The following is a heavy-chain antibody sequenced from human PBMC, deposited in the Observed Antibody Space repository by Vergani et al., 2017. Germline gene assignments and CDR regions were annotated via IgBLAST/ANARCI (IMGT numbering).Heavy chain of an antibody. D-gene: IGHD3-3*01. CDR2: ISAYNGNT. J-gene: IGHJ6*03. CDR3: ARGVGDFWSGYSFSFDYYYMDV. CDR1: GYTFTSYG. V-gene: IGHV1-18*01. Sequence: QVQLVQSGAEVKKPGASVKVSCKASGYTFTSYGISWVRQAPGQGLEWMGLISAYNGNTNYAQKLQGRVTMTTDTSTSTAYMELRSLRSDDTAVYYCARGVGDFWSGYSFSFDYYYMDVWGKGTTVTVSS.